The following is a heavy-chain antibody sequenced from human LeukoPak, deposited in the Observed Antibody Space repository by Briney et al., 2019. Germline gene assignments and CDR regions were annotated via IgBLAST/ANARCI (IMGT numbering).Heavy chain of an antibody. J-gene: IGHJ4*02. CDR1: GFTFTNHW. CDR3: ARSVEEGYCSETSCYAGY. Sequence: PGGSLRLSCVASGFTFTNHWMTWARHAPGKGLEWVANIKQDQSEKWYVASVTGRFTVSRDNAKNSMYLQMNSLRAEDTAIYYCARSVEEGYCSETSCYAGYWGRGTLVTVSS. V-gene: IGHV3-7*03. D-gene: IGHD2-2*01. CDR2: IKQDQSEK.